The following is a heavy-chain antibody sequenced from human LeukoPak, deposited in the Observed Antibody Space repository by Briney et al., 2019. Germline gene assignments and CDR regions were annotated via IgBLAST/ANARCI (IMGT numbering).Heavy chain of an antibody. Sequence: GGSLRLSCAASGFTFSDFSMTWVRQAPGKGLEWVSSITGSGDSTWYADSVEGRFTVSRDNSETTLYLQMNSLRVEDTALYYCAKDQFFNPRWTSFECWGQGALVTVSS. CDR2: ITGSGDST. CDR3: AKDQFFNPRWTSFEC. D-gene: IGHD2-15*01. J-gene: IGHJ4*02. CDR1: GFTFSDFS. V-gene: IGHV3-23*01.